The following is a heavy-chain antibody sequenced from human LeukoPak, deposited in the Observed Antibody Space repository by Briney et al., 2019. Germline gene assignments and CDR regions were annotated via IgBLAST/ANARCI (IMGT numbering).Heavy chain of an antibody. CDR3: AKRGVEIRGLLVIGYHKETSYFDH. CDR2: ISGGGGGT. CDR1: GFPFSSYA. J-gene: IGHJ4*02. Sequence: GGSLRLFCASSGFPFSSYAMSWVPEAPGKGREAGTGISGGGGGTNNGDSVTGLFAVSRDNSRNTMYLQMNSLRAEDTAVYFCAKRGVEIRGLLVIGYHKETSYFDHWGQRVLVTVSS. D-gene: IGHD3-10*01. V-gene: IGHV3-23*01.